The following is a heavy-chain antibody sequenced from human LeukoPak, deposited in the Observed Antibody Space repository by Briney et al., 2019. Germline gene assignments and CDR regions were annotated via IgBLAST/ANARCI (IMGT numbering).Heavy chain of an antibody. D-gene: IGHD1-26*01. V-gene: IGHV4-61*02. CDR3: ARDLPVLGPKGTYWYFDL. CDR2: IYTSGST. CDR1: GGSISSGSYY. J-gene: IGHJ2*01. Sequence: PSETLSLTCTVSGGSISSGSYYWSWIRQPAGKGLEWIGRIYTSGSTNYNPSLKSRVTISVDTSKNQFSLKLSSVTAADTAVYYCARDLPVLGPKGTYWYFDLWGRGTLVTVSS.